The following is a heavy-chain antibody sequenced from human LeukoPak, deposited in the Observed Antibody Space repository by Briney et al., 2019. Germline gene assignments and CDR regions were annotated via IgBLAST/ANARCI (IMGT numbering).Heavy chain of an antibody. D-gene: IGHD1-26*01. CDR3: ARGNSGSSRGWYFDL. CDR1: GFIFNAYG. V-gene: IGHV3-48*01. J-gene: IGHJ2*01. Sequence: GGSLSLSCVGSGFIFNAYGMNWVRQAPGGGLEWLAFQSPTARATHYADSVKGRFTISRDNAKNSLYLQMNSLRAEDTAVYYCARGNSGSSRGWYFDLWGRGTLVTVSS. CDR2: QSPTARAT.